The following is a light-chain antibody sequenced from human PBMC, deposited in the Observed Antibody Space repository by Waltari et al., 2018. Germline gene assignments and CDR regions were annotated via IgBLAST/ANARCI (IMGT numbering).Light chain of an antibody. CDR3: QQDRNWSWT. CDR2: DAS. J-gene: IGKJ1*01. CDR1: QTVNNR. V-gene: IGKV3D-15*01. Sequence: EIVLTQSPATLSLSPGERATLSCRASQTVNNRLAWYQQRPGQGPRLLIYDASTRAAGIPDRFSGSGSGTEFTLTITRLEPEDVAVYFCQQDRNWSWTFGQGTKVEIK.